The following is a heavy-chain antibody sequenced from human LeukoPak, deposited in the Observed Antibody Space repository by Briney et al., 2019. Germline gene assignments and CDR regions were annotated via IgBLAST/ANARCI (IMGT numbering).Heavy chain of an antibody. CDR3: AREGEGYCSSTSCYGNWFDP. D-gene: IGHD2-2*01. J-gene: IGHJ5*02. Sequence: GASVKVSCKASGYTFTGYYMHWVRQAPGQGLEWMGWINPNSGGTNYAQKFQGRVTMTRDTSISTAYMELSRLRSDDTAVYYCAREGEGYCSSTSCYGNWFDPWGQGTLVTVSS. CDR2: INPNSGGT. V-gene: IGHV1-2*02. CDR1: GYTFTGYY.